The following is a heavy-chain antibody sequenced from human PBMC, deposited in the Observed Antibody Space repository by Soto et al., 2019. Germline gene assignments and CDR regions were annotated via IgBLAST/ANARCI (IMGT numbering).Heavy chain of an antibody. D-gene: IGHD3-16*01. J-gene: IGHJ3*02. CDR1: GGSINSADHS. Sequence: PSETLSLTCTVSGGSINSADHSWGWVRQSTGKGLEWIGDSYHSGSRYYNPSLQSRVTISVDRSKAQFYLTLTSVTAADTAVYFCARARHYDRCFEISGLGTPVTVSS. CDR2: SYHSGSR. CDR3: ARARHYDRCFEI. V-gene: IGHV4-30-2*06.